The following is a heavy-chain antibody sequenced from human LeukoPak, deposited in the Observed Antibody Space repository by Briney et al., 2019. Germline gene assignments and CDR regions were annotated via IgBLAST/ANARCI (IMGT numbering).Heavy chain of an antibody. Sequence: GGSLRLSCAASGFTFSSYSMNWVRQAPGKGLEWVSSISSSGSYIYYADSVKGRFTISRDISTNTLYLQMDSLRAEDTAIYYCVRGCSDTCYRFDYWGQGTLVTVSS. CDR1: GFTFSSYS. D-gene: IGHD2-15*01. V-gene: IGHV3-21*04. CDR3: VRGCSDTCYRFDY. J-gene: IGHJ4*02. CDR2: ISSSGSYI.